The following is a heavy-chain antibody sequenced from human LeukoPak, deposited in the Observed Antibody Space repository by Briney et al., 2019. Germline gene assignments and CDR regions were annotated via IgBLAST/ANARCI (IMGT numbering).Heavy chain of an antibody. CDR3: ARGEARYFHWLLYYYYGMDV. V-gene: IGHV1-8*01. Sequence: ASVKVSCKASGYTFTSYDINWVRQATGQGLEWMGWMNPNSGNTGYTQKFQGRVTMTRNNSINTAYMELSSLGSADTAVYYRARGEARYFHWLLYYYYGMDVWGQGTTVTVSS. J-gene: IGHJ6*02. D-gene: IGHD3-9*01. CDR1: GYTFTSYD. CDR2: MNPNSGNT.